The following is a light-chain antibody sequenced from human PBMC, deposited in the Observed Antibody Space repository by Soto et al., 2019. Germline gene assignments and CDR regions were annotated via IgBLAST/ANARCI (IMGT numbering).Light chain of an antibody. J-gene: IGLJ2*01. CDR3: SSYSTSSTPVL. V-gene: IGLV2-14*03. CDR1: SSDVGAYNY. CDR2: DVR. Sequence: QSALTQPASVSGSPGQSITIFYTGTSSDVGAYNYVSWYRQHPDKAPQLIIFDVRNRPSGVSDRISGSKSGNTASLTIYGLQAEDQADYYCSSYSTSSTPVLFGGGTKLTVL.